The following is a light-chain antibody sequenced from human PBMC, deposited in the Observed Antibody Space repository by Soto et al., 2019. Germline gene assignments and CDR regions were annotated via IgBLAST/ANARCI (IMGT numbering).Light chain of an antibody. J-gene: IGKJ1*01. CDR3: QQYDRSPRT. CDR1: QTISSSS. Sequence: IVLTQSPGTLSLSPGERATLSCRASQTISSSSLAWYQQKPGQAPRLLIYGASSRATGIPDRFSGSGSGTDFTLTISRLEPEDFAVYYCQQYDRSPRTFGQGTKVDIK. V-gene: IGKV3-20*01. CDR2: GAS.